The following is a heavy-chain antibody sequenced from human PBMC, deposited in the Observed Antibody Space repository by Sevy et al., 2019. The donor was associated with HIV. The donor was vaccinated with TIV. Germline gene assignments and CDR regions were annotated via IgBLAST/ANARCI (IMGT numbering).Heavy chain of an antibody. D-gene: IGHD1-26*01. CDR3: AKDRVWDVGDVFEI. J-gene: IGHJ3*02. CDR1: GFTVSDNY. CDR2: IYSDGST. V-gene: IGHV3-53*01. Sequence: GGSLRLSCAASGFTVSDNYMSWVRQAPGKGLEWVSVIYSDGSTYYADSVKGRFTISRDNSKNTLYLQMNSLRPEDTAVYYCAKDRVWDVGDVFEIWGQGTMVTVSS.